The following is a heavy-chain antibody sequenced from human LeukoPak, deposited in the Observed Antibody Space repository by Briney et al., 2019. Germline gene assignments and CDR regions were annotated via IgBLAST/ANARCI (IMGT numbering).Heavy chain of an antibody. CDR1: GGSISSSRYY. D-gene: IGHD6-25*01. CDR3: ARLYSTGPFDY. Sequence: SETLSLTCTVSGGSISSSRYYWSWIRQPPGKGLEWIGEINHSGSTNYNPSLKSRVTISVDTSKNQFSLKLSSVTAADTAVYYCARLYSTGPFDYWGQGTLVTVSS. J-gene: IGHJ4*02. CDR2: INHSGST. V-gene: IGHV4-39*07.